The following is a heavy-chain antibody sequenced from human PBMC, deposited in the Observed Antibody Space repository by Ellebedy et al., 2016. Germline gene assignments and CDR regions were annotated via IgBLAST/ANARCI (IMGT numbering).Heavy chain of an antibody. Sequence: GGSLRLXCAVSGFTFSSYSMNWVRQAPGKGLEWVSYISSSSSTIYYADSVKGRFTISRDNAKNSLYLQMNGLRAEDTAVYYCARGDYYDSSGYYGYYYGMDVWGQGTTVTVSS. CDR3: ARGDYYDSSGYYGYYYGMDV. J-gene: IGHJ6*02. D-gene: IGHD3-22*01. CDR2: ISSSSSTI. CDR1: GFTFSSYS. V-gene: IGHV3-48*04.